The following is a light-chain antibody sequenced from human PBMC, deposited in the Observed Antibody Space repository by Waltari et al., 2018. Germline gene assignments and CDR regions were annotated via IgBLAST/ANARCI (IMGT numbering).Light chain of an antibody. J-gene: IGKJ2*01. CDR1: QSISSN. CDR3: QQYDTWPLGT. Sequence: ETIMTQSPATLSVSPGERATLSCRASQSISSNLAWYQQKPGQAPRLLLYGASTRPTGIPARFSGSGSGTEFTLTISSLQSEDFGVYYCQQYDTWPLGTLGQGTKLEIK. V-gene: IGKV3D-15*01. CDR2: GAS.